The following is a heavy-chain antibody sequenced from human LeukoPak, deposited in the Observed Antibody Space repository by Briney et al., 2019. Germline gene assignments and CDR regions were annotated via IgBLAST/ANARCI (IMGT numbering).Heavy chain of an antibody. J-gene: IGHJ6*03. V-gene: IGHV3-48*01. Sequence: GGSLRLSCAASGFTFSGYSMNWVRQAPGKGLEWISYISTSRSIIYYVDSVKGRFTISRDNAKNSLYLQMNSLRAEDTAVYYCARDGSGYSSSWGNYYYMDVWGKGTTVTVSS. D-gene: IGHD6-13*01. CDR2: ISTSRSII. CDR3: ARDGSGYSSSWGNYYYMDV. CDR1: GFTFSGYS.